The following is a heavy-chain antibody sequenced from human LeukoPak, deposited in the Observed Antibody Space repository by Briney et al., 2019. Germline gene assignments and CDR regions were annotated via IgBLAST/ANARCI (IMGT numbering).Heavy chain of an antibody. CDR2: ISSTSAYI. J-gene: IGHJ4*02. CDR1: GFALKSC. D-gene: IGHD6-19*01. Sequence: GGSLRLSCGGSGFALKSCLTWVRQAPGKGLEWVSSISSTSAYIHYADSVKGRFTISRDNAKNTLYLQMNSLRAEDTAVYYCAKDQLSGKDSGWPFDYWGQGTLVTVSS. CDR3: AKDQLSGKDSGWPFDY. V-gene: IGHV3-21*01.